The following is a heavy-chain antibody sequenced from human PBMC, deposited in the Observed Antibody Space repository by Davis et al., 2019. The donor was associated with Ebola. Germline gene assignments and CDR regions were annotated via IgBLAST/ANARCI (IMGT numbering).Heavy chain of an antibody. Sequence: GESLKISCAASGFALSSHAMSWVRQAPGKGLEWVANIKQDGSEKYYVDSVKGRFTISRDNAKNSLYLQMNSLRAEDTAVYYCAKGDFDWLLPPTYGMDVWGQGTTVTVSS. CDR3: AKGDFDWLLPPTYGMDV. D-gene: IGHD3-9*01. J-gene: IGHJ6*02. CDR2: IKQDGSEK. CDR1: GFALSSHA. V-gene: IGHV3-7*01.